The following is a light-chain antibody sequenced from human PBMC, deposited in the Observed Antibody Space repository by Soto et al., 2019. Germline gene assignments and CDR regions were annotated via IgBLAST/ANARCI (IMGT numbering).Light chain of an antibody. Sequence: DIQMTQSPSTLSASVGDRVTITCRASQSISSWLSWYQQKPGKARKLLIYAACSLESGVPSRFSGSGSGTEFTLTIRSLQPDDFATYYCQQYNSYSRTFGEGTKVDIK. CDR1: QSISSW. J-gene: IGKJ1*01. V-gene: IGKV1-5*01. CDR3: QQYNSYSRT. CDR2: AAC.